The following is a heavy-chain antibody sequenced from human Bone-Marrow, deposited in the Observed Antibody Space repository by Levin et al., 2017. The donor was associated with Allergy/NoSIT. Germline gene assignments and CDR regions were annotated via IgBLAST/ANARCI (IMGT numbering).Heavy chain of an antibody. D-gene: IGHD3-16*01. CDR2: ISAYNGNT. J-gene: IGHJ4*02. V-gene: IGHV1-18*01. CDR3: ARAPYVWGSPSVGAYFDY. Sequence: ASVKVSCKASGYTFTSYGISWVRQAPGQGLEWMGWISAYNGNTNYAQKLQGRVTMTTDTSTSTAYMELRSLRSDDTAVYYCARAPYVWGSPSVGAYFDYWGQGTLVTVSS. CDR1: GYTFTSYG.